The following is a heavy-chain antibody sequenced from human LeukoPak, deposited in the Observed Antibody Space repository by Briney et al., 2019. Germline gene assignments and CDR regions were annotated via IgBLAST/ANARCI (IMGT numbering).Heavy chain of an antibody. J-gene: IGHJ6*03. CDR1: GGSFSGYY. V-gene: IGHV4-34*01. CDR2: INHSGST. Sequence: SETLSLTCAVYGGSFSGYYWSWLRQPPGKGLEWIGEINHSGSTNYNPSLKSRVTISVDTSKNQFSLKLSSVTAADTAVYYCARDQYYYGSGSLYMDVWGKGTTVTISS. CDR3: ARDQYYYGSGSLYMDV. D-gene: IGHD3-10*01.